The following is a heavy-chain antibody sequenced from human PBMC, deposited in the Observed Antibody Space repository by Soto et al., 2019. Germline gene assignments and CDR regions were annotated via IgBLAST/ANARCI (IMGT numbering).Heavy chain of an antibody. D-gene: IGHD3-9*01. CDR2: ISGSSGST. CDR3: ARDKDWAFDY. Sequence: GGSLRLSCAASGFTFSSYAMSWVRQAPGKGLEWVSAISGSSGSTYYADSVKGRFTISRDNAQNSLFLLMNSLRAEDTAVYYYARDKDWAFDYWGQGTLVTVSS. CDR1: GFTFSSYA. V-gene: IGHV3-23*01. J-gene: IGHJ4*02.